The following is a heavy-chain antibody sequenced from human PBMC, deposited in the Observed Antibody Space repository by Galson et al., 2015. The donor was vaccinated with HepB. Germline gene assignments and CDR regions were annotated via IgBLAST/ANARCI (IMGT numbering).Heavy chain of an antibody. V-gene: IGHV1-24*01. CDR1: GYTLTELS. Sequence: SVKVSCKVSGYTLTELSMHWVRQAPGKGLEWMGGFDPEDGETIYAQKFQGRVTMTEDTSTDTAYMELSSLRSEDTAVYYCVIRGSFESSYWYFDLWGRGTLVTVSS. D-gene: IGHD1-26*01. CDR3: VIRGSFESSYWYFDL. J-gene: IGHJ2*01. CDR2: FDPEDGET.